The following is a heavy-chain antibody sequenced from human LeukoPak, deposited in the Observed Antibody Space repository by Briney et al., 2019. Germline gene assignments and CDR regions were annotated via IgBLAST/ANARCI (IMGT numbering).Heavy chain of an antibody. CDR2: ISSSSSYI. Sequence: GGSLRLSCAASGFTFSSYSMNWVRQAPGKGLEWVSSISSSSSYIYYADSVKGRFTISRDNARNSLYLQMNSLRAEDTALYYCAKDKDENWFDPWGQGTLVTVSS. V-gene: IGHV3-21*04. CDR3: AKDKDENWFDP. J-gene: IGHJ5*02. CDR1: GFTFSSYS.